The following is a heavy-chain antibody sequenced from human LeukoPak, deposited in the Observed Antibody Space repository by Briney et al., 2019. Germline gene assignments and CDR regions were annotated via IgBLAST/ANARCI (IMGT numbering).Heavy chain of an antibody. CDR1: GGSISSYY. Sequence: PSETLSLTCTVSGGSISSYYWSWIRQPPGKGLEWIGYIYYGGSTNYNPSLKSRVTISVDTSKNQFSLKLSSVTAADTAVYYCANWNRHDAFDIWGQGTMVTVSS. D-gene: IGHD1-1*01. CDR2: IYYGGST. J-gene: IGHJ3*02. V-gene: IGHV4-59*01. CDR3: ANWNRHDAFDI.